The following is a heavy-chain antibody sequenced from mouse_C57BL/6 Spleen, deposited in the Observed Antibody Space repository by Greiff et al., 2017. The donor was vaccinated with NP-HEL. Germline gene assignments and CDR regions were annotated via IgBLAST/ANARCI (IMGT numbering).Heavy chain of an antibody. D-gene: IGHD4-1*01. V-gene: IGHV1-55*01. Sequence: HVQLQQPRPALVTPGPSVPMSCQASGSTFSSSWLTWLKPRPGQGLECIGDIYPVSGSTNYNEKFKSKATLTVDTTSSTAYMHLSSLTSEDSAVYYCARPRPNWDYAMEEWGQETSAT. CDR1: GSTFSSSW. J-gene: IGHJ4*01. CDR2: IYPVSGST. CDR3: ARPRPNWDYAMEE.